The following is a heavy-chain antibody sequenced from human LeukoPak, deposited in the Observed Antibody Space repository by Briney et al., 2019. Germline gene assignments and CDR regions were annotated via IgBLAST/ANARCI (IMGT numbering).Heavy chain of an antibody. D-gene: IGHD3-3*01. CDR3: ARLDDFWSGGY. V-gene: IGHV5-51*01. J-gene: IGHJ4*02. Sequence: GESLKISRKGSRYSFTNYWIGWVRQMPGKGLEWMGIIYPGDSDTRYSPSFQGQVTISADKSNTTTYLHWSSLKASDTAMYYCARLDDFWSGGYWGQGTLVTVSS. CDR1: RYSFTNYW. CDR2: IYPGDSDT.